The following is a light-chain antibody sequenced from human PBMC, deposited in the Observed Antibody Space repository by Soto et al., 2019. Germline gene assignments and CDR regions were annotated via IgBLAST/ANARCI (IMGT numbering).Light chain of an antibody. CDR3: QAYDYSLTAFV. J-gene: IGLJ3*02. Sequence: QSVLTQPPSVSGAPGQRVTISCTGNNSNLGAGYDVHWYQQLLGAAPKLVIFGNRNRPSGVPERFSGSKSGTSAPLAITGLQAEDEADYYCQAYDYSLTAFVFGGGTKLTVL. CDR1: NSNLGAGYD. CDR2: GNR. V-gene: IGLV1-40*01.